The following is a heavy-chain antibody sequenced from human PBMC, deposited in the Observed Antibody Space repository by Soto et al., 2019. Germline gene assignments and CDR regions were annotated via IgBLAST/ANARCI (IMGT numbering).Heavy chain of an antibody. J-gene: IGHJ6*02. V-gene: IGHV1-18*01. Sequence: ASVKVSCKASGYTFTSYGISWVRQAPGQGLEWMGWISAYNGNTNYAQKLQGRVTMTTDTSTSTAYMELRSLRSDDTAVYYCASGAVAGTYYYYYGMDVWGQGTKVTVSS. CDR3: ASGAVAGTYYYYYGMDV. CDR2: ISAYNGNT. CDR1: GYTFTSYG. D-gene: IGHD6-19*01.